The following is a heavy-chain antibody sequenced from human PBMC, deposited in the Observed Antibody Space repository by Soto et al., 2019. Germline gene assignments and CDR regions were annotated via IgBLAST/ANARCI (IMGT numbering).Heavy chain of an antibody. CDR2: MNSDGSRT. CDR3: ARVPTGGYDWI. Sequence: EVQLVESGGGLVQPGESLRLSCAASGFTFSSYWMHWVRQAPGKGLVWVSRMNSDGSRTDYADSVKGRFTISRDNAKNTLYLQMSSLRAEDTAVYYCARVPTGGYDWIWGQGTLVTVSS. CDR1: GFTFSSYW. D-gene: IGHD5-12*01. J-gene: IGHJ4*02. V-gene: IGHV3-74*01.